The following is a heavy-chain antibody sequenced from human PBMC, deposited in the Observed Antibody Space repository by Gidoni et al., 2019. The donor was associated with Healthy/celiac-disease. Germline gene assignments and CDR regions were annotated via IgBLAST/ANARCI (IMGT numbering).Heavy chain of an antibody. V-gene: IGHV3-23*01. Sequence: EVQLLASGGGLVQPGGSMRLSCAASGFIFSSDAIICVRQAPGKGLEWVSAISGSVVSTYYADSVKGRFTISRDNSKNTLYLQMNSLRAEDTAVYYCAKGRPGYSYGYFDYWGQGTLVTVSS. D-gene: IGHD5-18*01. J-gene: IGHJ4*02. CDR3: AKGRPGYSYGYFDY. CDR1: GFIFSSDA. CDR2: ISGSVVST.